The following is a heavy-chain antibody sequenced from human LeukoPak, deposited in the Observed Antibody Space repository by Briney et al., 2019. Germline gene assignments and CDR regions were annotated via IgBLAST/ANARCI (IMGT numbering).Heavy chain of an antibody. Sequence: SETLSLTCTVSGGSISSTTYYWGWIRHPPGKGLKGFGSIYHSGNIYYNPSLKSRVTISVDTSKNQFSLKLSSVTAADTAVYYCARHDSSGPYNAFDIWGQGTMVTVSS. J-gene: IGHJ3*02. CDR3: ARHDSSGPYNAFDI. V-gene: IGHV4-39*01. D-gene: IGHD3-22*01. CDR1: GGSISSTTYY. CDR2: IYHSGNI.